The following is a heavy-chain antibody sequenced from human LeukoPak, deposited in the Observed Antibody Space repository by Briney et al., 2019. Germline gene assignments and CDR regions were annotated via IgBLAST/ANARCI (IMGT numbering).Heavy chain of an antibody. D-gene: IGHD5-18*01. J-gene: IGHJ4*02. CDR3: ARRATSERGHSYGLDY. Sequence: PGGSLRLSCAASGFTFSSYGMSWVRQAPGKGLEWVSSIGTSSSYIYYADSLKGRFTISRDNAKNSLYLQMNSLRAEDTAVYYCARRATSERGHSYGLDYWGQGTLVTASS. CDR2: IGTSSSYI. CDR1: GFTFSSYG. V-gene: IGHV3-21*01.